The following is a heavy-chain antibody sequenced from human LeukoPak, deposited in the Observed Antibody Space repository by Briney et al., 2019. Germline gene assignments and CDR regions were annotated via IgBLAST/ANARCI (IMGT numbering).Heavy chain of an antibody. CDR1: GGSISSSSYY. Sequence: PSETLSLTCTVSGGSISSSSYYWGWILQPPGKGLEWIGSIYYSGSTYYNPSLKSRVTISVDTSRNQFSLKLSSVTAADTAVYYCARRDYYGSGLDYWGQGTPVTVSS. J-gene: IGHJ4*02. CDR3: ARRDYYGSGLDY. D-gene: IGHD3-10*01. V-gene: IGHV4-39*07. CDR2: IYYSGST.